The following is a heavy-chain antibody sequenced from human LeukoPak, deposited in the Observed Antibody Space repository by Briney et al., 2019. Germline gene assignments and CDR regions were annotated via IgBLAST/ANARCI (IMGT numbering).Heavy chain of an antibody. CDR2: ISAYNGNT. V-gene: IGHV1-18*04. CDR3: ARDLGWFGELENFDY. CDR1: GYTFTGYY. D-gene: IGHD3-10*01. Sequence: GASVKVSCKASGYTFTGYYMHWVRQAPGQGLEWMGWISAYNGNTNYAQKLQGRVTMTTDTSTSTAYMELRSLRSDDTAVYYCARDLGWFGELENFDYWGQGTLVTVSS. J-gene: IGHJ4*02.